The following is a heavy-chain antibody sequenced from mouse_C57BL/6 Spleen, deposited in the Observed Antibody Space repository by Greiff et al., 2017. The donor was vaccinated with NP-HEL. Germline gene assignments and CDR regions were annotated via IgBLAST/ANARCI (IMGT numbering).Heavy chain of an antibody. CDR1: GYTFTSYW. D-gene: IGHD1-1*01. CDR2: IDPSDSET. V-gene: IGHV1-52*01. CDR3: ARLYYGSSPYYAMDY. J-gene: IGHJ4*01. Sequence: QVQLQQPGAELVRPGSSVKLSCKASGYTFTSYWMHWVKQRPIQGLEWIGNIDPSDSETHYNQKFKDKATLTVDKSSSTAYMQLSSLTSEYSAVYYCARLYYGSSPYYAMDYWGQGTSVTVSS.